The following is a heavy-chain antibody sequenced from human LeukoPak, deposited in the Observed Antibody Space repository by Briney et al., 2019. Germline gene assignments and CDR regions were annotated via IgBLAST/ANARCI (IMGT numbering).Heavy chain of an antibody. V-gene: IGHV1-69*13. J-gene: IGHJ4*02. D-gene: IGHD3-22*01. CDR1: GGTFSSYA. CDR2: IIPIFGTA. CDR3: ARTYYYDSSGYHPTRYFDY. Sequence: SVKVSCKASGGTFSSYAISWVRQAPGQGLEWMGGIIPIFGTANYAQKFQGRVAITADESTSTAYMELSSLRSEDTAVYYCARTYYYDSSGYHPTRYFDYWGQGTLVTVSS.